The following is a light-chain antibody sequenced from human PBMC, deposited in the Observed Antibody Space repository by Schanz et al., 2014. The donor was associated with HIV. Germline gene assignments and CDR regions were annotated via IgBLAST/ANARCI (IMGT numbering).Light chain of an antibody. Sequence: QSALTQPASVSGSPGQSISISCTGTSSDIGPYNCVSWYQQRPGKAPKLVISGVDYRPSGVSSRFSGSKSGSAASLTISGLRAEDDADYYCISYTSETVVFGGGTKLTVL. V-gene: IGLV2-14*03. J-gene: IGLJ2*01. CDR2: GVD. CDR1: SSDIGPYNC. CDR3: ISYTSETVV.